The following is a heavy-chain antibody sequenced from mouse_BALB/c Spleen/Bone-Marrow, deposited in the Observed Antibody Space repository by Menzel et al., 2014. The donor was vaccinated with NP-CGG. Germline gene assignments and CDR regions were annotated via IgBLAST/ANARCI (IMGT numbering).Heavy chain of an antibody. D-gene: IGHD1-1*01. CDR3: ARQGYYGYSDY. CDR1: GFDFSRYW. CDR2: INPDSSTI. V-gene: IGHV4-1*02. Sequence: EVQVVESGSGLVQPGGSLKLSCAASGFDFSRYWMSWVRQAPGKGLEWIGEINPDSSTINYTPSLKDKFIISRDNAKNTLYLQMSKVRSEDTAPYYCARQGYYGYSDYWGQGTTLTVSS. J-gene: IGHJ2*01.